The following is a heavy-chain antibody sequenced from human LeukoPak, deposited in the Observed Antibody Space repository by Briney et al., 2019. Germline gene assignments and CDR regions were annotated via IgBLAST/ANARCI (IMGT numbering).Heavy chain of an antibody. CDR1: GFTFSNAW. Sequence: PGGSLRLSCAASGFTFSNAWMNWVRQAPGKGLEWVGRIKSKTDGGTTDYAAPVKGRFTISRDDSKNTLYLQMNSLKTEDTAVYYCTTGQPVGYCSGGSCYSNLAFDIWGQGTMVTVPS. J-gene: IGHJ3*02. CDR3: TTGQPVGYCSGGSCYSNLAFDI. CDR2: IKSKTDGGTT. D-gene: IGHD2-15*01. V-gene: IGHV3-15*07.